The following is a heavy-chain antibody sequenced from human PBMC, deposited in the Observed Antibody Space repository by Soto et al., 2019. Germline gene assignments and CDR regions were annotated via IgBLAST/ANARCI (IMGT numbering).Heavy chain of an antibody. CDR3: ARASIFGVVLFDY. Sequence: PEETLSLTCTVSGGSIRSYYWSWIRQPPGKGLEWIGYIFHSGGTNYNPSLKSRVTISVDTSKNQFSLNLSSVTAADAAVYYCARASIFGVVLFDYWGQGSLVTVSS. V-gene: IGHV4-59*01. CDR1: GGSIRSYY. CDR2: IFHSGGT. J-gene: IGHJ4*02. D-gene: IGHD3-3*01.